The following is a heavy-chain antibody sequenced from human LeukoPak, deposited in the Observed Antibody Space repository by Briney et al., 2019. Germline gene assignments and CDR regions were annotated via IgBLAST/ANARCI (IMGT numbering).Heavy chain of an antibody. Sequence: SQTLSLTCAISGDSVSSNSAAWNWIRQSPSSGLEWLGRTYYRSKWYNDYAVSVKSRITINPDTSKNQFSLQLNSVTPEDTAVYYCARGDRSSGWYRMGYYFDYWGQGTLVTVSS. J-gene: IGHJ4*02. V-gene: IGHV6-1*01. CDR1: GDSVSSNSAA. D-gene: IGHD6-19*01. CDR3: ARGDRSSGWYRMGYYFDY. CDR2: TYYRSKWYN.